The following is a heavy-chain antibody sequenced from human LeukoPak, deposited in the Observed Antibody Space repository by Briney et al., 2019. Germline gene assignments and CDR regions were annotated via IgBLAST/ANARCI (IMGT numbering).Heavy chain of an antibody. J-gene: IGHJ4*02. CDR1: GFTFSSYS. Sequence: GGSLRLSCAASGFTFSSYSMNWVRQAPGKGLEWVSYISSSSSTIYYADSVKGRFTISRDNAKNSLYLQMNSLRAEDTAVYYCAREYSSGWYSVYYFDYWGQGTLVTVSS. D-gene: IGHD6-19*01. CDR2: ISSSSSTI. CDR3: AREYSSGWYSVYYFDY. V-gene: IGHV3-48*04.